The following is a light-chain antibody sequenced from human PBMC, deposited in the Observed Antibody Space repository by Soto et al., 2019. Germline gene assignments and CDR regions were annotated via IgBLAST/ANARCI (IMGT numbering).Light chain of an antibody. J-gene: IGLJ2*01. Sequence: SYELTQPPSVSVAPGKTARITCGGNNIGSKSVHWYQQRPGQAPVLVMYYGDDRPSGIPERVSGSNSGNTATLTISRVEAGDEADYHCQVWDSSSDHPVVFGGGTKLTVL. CDR2: YGD. CDR1: NIGSKS. CDR3: QVWDSSSDHPVV. V-gene: IGLV3-21*04.